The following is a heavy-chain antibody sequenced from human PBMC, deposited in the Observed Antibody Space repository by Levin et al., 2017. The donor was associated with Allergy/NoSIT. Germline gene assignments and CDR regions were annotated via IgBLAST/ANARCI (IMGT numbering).Heavy chain of an antibody. D-gene: IGHD2-2*01. J-gene: IGHJ5*01. Sequence: GGSLRLSCTASGFTFSDYYMSWVRQAPGKGLEWVSYINRGGDITYYSDSVKGRFTISRDNAKSSLYLQMNSLRAEDTAVYYCARDRDPTSCYEFDSWGQGTLVTVSS. CDR3: ARDRDPTSCYEFDS. CDR1: GFTFSDYY. V-gene: IGHV3-11*01. CDR2: INRGGDIT.